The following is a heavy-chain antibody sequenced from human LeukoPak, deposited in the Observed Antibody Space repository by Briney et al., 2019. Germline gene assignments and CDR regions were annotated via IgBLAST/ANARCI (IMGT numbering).Heavy chain of an antibody. J-gene: IGHJ4*02. V-gene: IGHV3-7*03. CDR2: IKEDGSEK. Sequence: GGSLRLSCAASGFTFSNYWMSWVRQAPGKGLEWVANIKEDGSEKHYVDSVKGRYTISRDNAKNSLYLQMNSLRVDDTAVYYCARTIRGYWGQGTLVTVSS. CDR1: GFTFSNYW. CDR3: ARTIRGY. D-gene: IGHD3-10*01.